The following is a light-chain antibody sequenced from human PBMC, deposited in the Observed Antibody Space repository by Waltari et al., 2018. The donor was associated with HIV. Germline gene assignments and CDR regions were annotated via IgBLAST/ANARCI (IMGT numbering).Light chain of an antibody. J-gene: IGLJ2*01. V-gene: IGLV2-23*02. CDR2: EVS. CDR1: SSDVGSYNL. CDR3: CSYAGSSTLV. Sequence: QSALTPPASVSGSPGQSVTISCTGTSSDVGSYNLVSWYQQPPGKAPKLMSYEVSKRPSGVSNRFSGSKSGNTASLTISGLQAEDEAYYYCCSYAGSSTLVFGGGTKLTVL.